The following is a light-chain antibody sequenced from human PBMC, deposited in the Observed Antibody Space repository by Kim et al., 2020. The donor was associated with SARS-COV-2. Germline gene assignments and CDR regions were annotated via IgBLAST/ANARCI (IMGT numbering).Light chain of an antibody. CDR1: QSISGNS. CDR2: DAS. V-gene: IGKV3-20*01. CDR3: QQYGSSPT. Sequence: LSPGESATLACKASQSISGNSVAWYQHKPGQTPRLLIYDASSRATAIADRFSGSGSGTDFTLTISRLEPEDFALYYCQQYGSSPTFGQGTKVDIK. J-gene: IGKJ1*01.